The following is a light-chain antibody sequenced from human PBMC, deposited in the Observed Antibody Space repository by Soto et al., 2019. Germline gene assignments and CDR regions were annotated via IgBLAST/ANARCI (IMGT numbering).Light chain of an antibody. V-gene: IGLV2-14*01. CDR1: SSDVGGYNS. CDR2: EVS. J-gene: IGLJ1*01. CDR3: SSYTNINTRACV. Sequence: QSALTQPASVSGSPGQSITISCTGTSSDVGGYNSVSWYQQHPGKAPKLMIYEVSNRPSGVSNRCSGSKSGNTASLTVSGLQPEDEADYYCSSYTNINTRACVFGTGTKLTVL.